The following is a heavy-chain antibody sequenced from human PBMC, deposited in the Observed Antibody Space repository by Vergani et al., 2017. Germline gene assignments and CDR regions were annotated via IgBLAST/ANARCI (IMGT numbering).Heavy chain of an antibody. V-gene: IGHV3-21*01. CDR1: GFTFSSYS. J-gene: IGHJ5*02. Sequence: EVQLVESGGGLVKPGGSLRLSCAASGFTFSSYSMNWVRQAPGKGLEWVSSISSSSSYIYYADSVKGRFTISRDNAKNSLYLQMNSLRAEETAVYYCARGTLTTYYYDSSGYYRPAKDNWFDPWGQGTLVTVSS. CDR2: ISSSSSYI. D-gene: IGHD3-22*01. CDR3: ARGTLTTYYYDSSGYYRPAKDNWFDP.